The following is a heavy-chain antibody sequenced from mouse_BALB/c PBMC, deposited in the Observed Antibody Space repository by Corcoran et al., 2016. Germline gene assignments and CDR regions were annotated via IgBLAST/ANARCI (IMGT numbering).Heavy chain of an antibody. Sequence: EVQLQQSGPELVKPGASVKISCKASGYSFTGYYMHWVKQSHVKSLEWIGRINPYNGATSYNQNFKDKASLTVDKSSSTAYMELHSLTSEDSAVYYGARGAVYYRYDEAWFAYWGQGTLVTVSA. J-gene: IGHJ3*01. D-gene: IGHD2-14*01. CDR3: ARGAVYYRYDEAWFAY. CDR1: GYSFTGYY. CDR2: INPYNGAT. V-gene: IGHV1-26*01.